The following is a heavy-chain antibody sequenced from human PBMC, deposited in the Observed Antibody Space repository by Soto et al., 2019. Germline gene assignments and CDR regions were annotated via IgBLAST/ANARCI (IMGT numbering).Heavy chain of an antibody. CDR1: GGTFSSYA. V-gene: IGHV1-69*06. J-gene: IGHJ6*02. CDR2: IIPIFGTA. CDR3: ARDSEGGWREKGYYYGMDV. D-gene: IGHD1-26*01. Sequence: QVQLVQSGAEVKKPGSSVKVSCKASGGTFSSYAISWVRQAPGQGLEWMGGIIPIFGTANYAQKFQGRVTITADKSTSTAYMEVSRLRSEDTAVYYCARDSEGGWREKGYYYGMDVWGQGTTVTVSS.